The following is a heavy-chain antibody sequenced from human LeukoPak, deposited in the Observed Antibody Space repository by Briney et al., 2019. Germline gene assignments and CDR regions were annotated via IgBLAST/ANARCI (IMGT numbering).Heavy chain of an antibody. J-gene: IGHJ4*02. CDR2: MYYSGST. D-gene: IGHD3-22*01. CDR1: GGSISPYS. V-gene: IGHV4-59*01. Sequence: SETLSLTCTVSGGSISPYSWSWVRQPPGKGLEWIGYMYYSGSTNYNPSLRSRLTISVDTSKNQFSLKLNSVTAADTAVYYCARGATYYDSMWGQGTLVTVSS. CDR3: ARGATYYDSM.